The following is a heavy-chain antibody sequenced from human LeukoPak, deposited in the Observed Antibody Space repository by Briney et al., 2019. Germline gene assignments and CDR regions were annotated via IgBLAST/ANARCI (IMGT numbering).Heavy chain of an antibody. Sequence: SETLSLTCTVSGGSISSSSYYWGWIRQSPGKGLEWIGTIYYSGSTHYNPSLKSRVTISVDTSKNQFSLKLSSVTAADTAVYYCARGRAYCGGDCYSGPREIIDYWGQGTLVTVSS. CDR2: IYYSGST. J-gene: IGHJ4*02. D-gene: IGHD2-21*02. CDR3: ARGRAYCGGDCYSGPREIIDY. V-gene: IGHV4-39*07. CDR1: GGSISSSSYY.